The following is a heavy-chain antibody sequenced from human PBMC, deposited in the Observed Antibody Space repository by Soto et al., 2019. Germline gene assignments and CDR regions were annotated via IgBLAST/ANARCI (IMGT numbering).Heavy chain of an antibody. Sequence: QVHLVQSGVEVKTPGASVKVSCQASGYTCFTYDISWVRQAPGQGLEWMGWISTYSGDTKYAQKFQGRVTMTTDTSTTTAYLELRSLRSDDTAVYYCARPHGPTTPENWFDPWGQGTLVTVSS. J-gene: IGHJ5*02. CDR3: ARPHGPTTPENWFDP. CDR2: ISTYSGDT. V-gene: IGHV1-18*01. CDR1: GYTCFTYD. D-gene: IGHD5-12*01.